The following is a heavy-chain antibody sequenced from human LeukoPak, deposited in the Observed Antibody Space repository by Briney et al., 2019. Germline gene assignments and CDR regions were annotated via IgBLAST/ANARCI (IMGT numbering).Heavy chain of an antibody. CDR1: GGSISSSNW. J-gene: IGHJ6*03. D-gene: IGHD3-10*01. CDR2: IYHSGST. V-gene: IGHV4-4*02. Sequence: PSETLSLTCAVSGGSISSSNWWSWVRQPPGKGLEWIGEIYHSGSTYYNPSLKSRVTISVDTPKNQFSLKLSSVTAADTAVYYCARGVRPQYYYYMDVWGKGTTVTISS. CDR3: ARGVRPQYYYYMDV.